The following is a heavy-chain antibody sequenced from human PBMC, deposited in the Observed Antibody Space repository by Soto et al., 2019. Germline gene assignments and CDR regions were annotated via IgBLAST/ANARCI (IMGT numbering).Heavy chain of an antibody. CDR2: IYPGDSDT. CDR3: ASPSNSSSSGSLYYYYGMDV. Sequence: GESLKISGKGSGYSFTSYWIGWVRQMPGKGLEWMGIIYPGDSDTRYSPAFQGQVTISADKSISTAYLQWSSQKASDTAMYYCASPSNSSSSGSLYYYYGMDVWGQGTTVTVSS. CDR1: GYSFTSYW. D-gene: IGHD6-6*01. J-gene: IGHJ6*02. V-gene: IGHV5-51*01.